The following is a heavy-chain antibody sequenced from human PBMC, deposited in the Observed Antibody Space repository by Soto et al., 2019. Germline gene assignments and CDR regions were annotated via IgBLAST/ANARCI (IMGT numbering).Heavy chain of an antibody. Sequence: PSETLSLTCTVSGGSISSSSYYWGWIRQPPGKGLEWIGSIYYSGSTYYNPSLKGRVTISVDTSKNQFSLKLSSVTAADTAVYYCARGVSSSWYPGPWGQGTLVTVSS. CDR1: GGSISSSSYY. CDR2: IYYSGST. D-gene: IGHD6-13*01. V-gene: IGHV4-39*01. CDR3: ARGVSSSWYPGP. J-gene: IGHJ5*02.